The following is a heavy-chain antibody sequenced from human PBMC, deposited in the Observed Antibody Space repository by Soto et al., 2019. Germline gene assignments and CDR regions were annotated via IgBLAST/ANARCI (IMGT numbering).Heavy chain of an antibody. CDR2: VYYTGST. V-gene: IGHV4-59*01. J-gene: IGHJ4*02. CDR3: ARGRTVRNYADDSSDYFYYFDY. CDR1: GDSISTFY. Sequence: SETLSLTCTVSGDSISTFYWGWMRQSPGKELEWIGYVYYTGSTNYNPSLKSRVTISVDRSKNQFSLKLTSANAADTAVYYCARGRTVRNYADDSSDYFYYFDYWGQGTQVTVSS. D-gene: IGHD3-22*01.